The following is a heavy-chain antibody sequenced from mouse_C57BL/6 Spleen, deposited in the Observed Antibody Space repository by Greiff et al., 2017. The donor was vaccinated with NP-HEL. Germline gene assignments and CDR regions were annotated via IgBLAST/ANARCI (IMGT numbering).Heavy chain of an antibody. Sequence: EVQLQQSGPELVKPGASVKISCKASGYTFTDYYMNWVKQSHGKSLEWIGDINPNNGGTSYNQKFKGKATLTVDKSSSTAYMELRSLTSEDSAVYYCARSEVVEGFDYWGQGTTLTVSS. CDR2: INPNNGGT. J-gene: IGHJ2*01. CDR3: ARSEVVEGFDY. D-gene: IGHD1-1*01. V-gene: IGHV1-26*01. CDR1: GYTFTDYY.